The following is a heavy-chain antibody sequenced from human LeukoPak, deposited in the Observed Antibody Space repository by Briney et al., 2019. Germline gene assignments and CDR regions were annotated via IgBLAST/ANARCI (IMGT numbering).Heavy chain of an antibody. Sequence: GGSLRLSCAASGFIFSDYYMNWIRQAPGKGLEWVSYISSSGSTIYYADSVKGRFTISRDNAKNSLYLQMNSLRAEDTAVYYCARDNTYYYDSSGPDGYFQHWGQGTLVTVSS. V-gene: IGHV3-11*04. D-gene: IGHD3-22*01. CDR1: GFIFSDYY. CDR3: ARDNTYYYDSSGPDGYFQH. J-gene: IGHJ1*01. CDR2: ISSSGSTI.